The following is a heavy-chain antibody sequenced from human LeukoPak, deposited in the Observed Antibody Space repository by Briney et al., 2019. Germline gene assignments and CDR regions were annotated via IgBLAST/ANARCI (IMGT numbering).Heavy chain of an antibody. CDR1: GFTFNIFA. CDR3: AKDQHGYDKPIDY. CDR2: ISGSGIST. D-gene: IGHD5-12*01. J-gene: IGHJ4*02. V-gene: IGHV3-23*01. Sequence: GGSLRLSCAASGFTFNIFAMNWVRQSSGRGLEWVSTISGSGISTYYADSVKGRFTISRDNSKNTLYLQINSLRDEDTAVYFCAKDQHGYDKPIDYWGQGTLVTVSS.